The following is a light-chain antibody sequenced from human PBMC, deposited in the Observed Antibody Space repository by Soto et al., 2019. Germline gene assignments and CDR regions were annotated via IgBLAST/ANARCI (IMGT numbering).Light chain of an antibody. V-gene: IGLV1-40*01. J-gene: IGLJ7*01. CDR1: SSNLGAGYE. CDR3: QSYDSSLRGSV. Sequence: QSVLTQPPSVSGAPGQRVTISCTGSSSNLGAGYEVHWYQQLPGAAPKLLIYGNTNRPSGVPDRFSGSKSGTSASLAITGLQAEDEADYYCQSYDSSLRGSVFGGGTQLTVL. CDR2: GNT.